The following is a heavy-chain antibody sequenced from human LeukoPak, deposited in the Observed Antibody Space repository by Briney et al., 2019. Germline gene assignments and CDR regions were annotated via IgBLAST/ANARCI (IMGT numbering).Heavy chain of an antibody. Sequence: ASVKVSCKASGYTFTSYDIHWVRQATGQGLEWMGWMNPKRGNTGYARKFQGRVTFTRSTSISTAYMELSSLRSEDTAVYYCARGRIRGYSYGFHYWGQGTLVTVSS. J-gene: IGHJ4*02. CDR2: MNPKRGNT. CDR3: ARGRIRGYSYGFHY. D-gene: IGHD5-18*01. V-gene: IGHV1-8*03. CDR1: GYTFTSYD.